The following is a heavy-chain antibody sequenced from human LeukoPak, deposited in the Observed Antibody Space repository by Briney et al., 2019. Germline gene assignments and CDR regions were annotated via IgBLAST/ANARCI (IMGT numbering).Heavy chain of an antibody. D-gene: IGHD3/OR15-3a*01. Sequence: GGSLRLSCAASGFTFRSYAMSWVRQAPGKGLEWVSSISSSSSYIYYADSVKGRFTISRDNAKNSLYLQMNSLRAEDTAVYYCARDDFLTPGQFDYWGQGTLVTVSS. CDR3: ARDDFLTPGQFDY. CDR1: GFTFRSYA. V-gene: IGHV3-21*01. CDR2: ISSSSSYI. J-gene: IGHJ4*02.